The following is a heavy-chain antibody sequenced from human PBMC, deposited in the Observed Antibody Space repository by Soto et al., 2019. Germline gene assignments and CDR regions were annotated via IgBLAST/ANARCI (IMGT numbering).Heavy chain of an antibody. CDR1: GDSVSSNSAA. D-gene: IGHD3-3*01. Sequence: SQTLSLTCAISGDSVSSNSAAWNWIRQSPSRGLEWLGRTYYRSKWYNDYAVSVKSRITINPDTSRNLFSLQLNSVTPEDSAVYYCAKPRSSLEWPPFDSWGHGTLVTVSS. CDR3: AKPRSSLEWPPFDS. V-gene: IGHV6-1*01. CDR2: TYYRSKWYN. J-gene: IGHJ5*01.